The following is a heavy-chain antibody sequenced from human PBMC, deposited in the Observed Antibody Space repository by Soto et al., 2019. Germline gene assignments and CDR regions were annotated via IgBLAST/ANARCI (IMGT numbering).Heavy chain of an antibody. D-gene: IGHD5-18*01. CDR2: IYYSGST. CDR1: GGSISSYY. J-gene: IGHJ6*02. Sequence: SETLSLTCTVSGGSISSYYWSWIRQPPGKGLEWIGYIYYSGSTNYNRSLKSRVTISVDTSKNQFSLKLSSVTAADTAAYYCARDRGYSYGYTMDVWGQGTTVTVSS. CDR3: ARDRGYSYGYTMDV. V-gene: IGHV4-59*01.